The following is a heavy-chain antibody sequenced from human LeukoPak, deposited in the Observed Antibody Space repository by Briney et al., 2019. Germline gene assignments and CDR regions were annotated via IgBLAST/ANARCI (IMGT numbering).Heavy chain of an antibody. CDR3: AKASGSPYYFDY. CDR2: ISANGGAT. Sequence: PGGSLRLSCAASGFTFSNFAMSWVRQAPGKGLECVSLISANGGATYYADSVKGRFTISRDNSKSTPYLQINSLRADDTAVYYCAKASGSPYYFDYWGQGTLVTVS. CDR1: GFTFSNFA. V-gene: IGHV3-23*01. D-gene: IGHD3-10*01. J-gene: IGHJ4*02.